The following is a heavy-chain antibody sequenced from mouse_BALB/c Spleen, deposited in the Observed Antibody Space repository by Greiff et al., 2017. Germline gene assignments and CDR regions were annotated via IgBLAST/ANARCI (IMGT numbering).Heavy chain of an antibody. Sequence: EVQGVESGGGLVKPGGSLKLSCAASGFTFSDYYMYWVRQTPEKRLEWVATISDGGSYTYYPDSVKGRFTISRDNAKNNLYLQMSSLKSEDTAMYYCARDGETGNLAYWGQGTLVTVSA. V-gene: IGHV5-4*02. J-gene: IGHJ3*01. CDR3: ARDGETGNLAY. CDR2: ISDGGSYT. CDR1: GFTFSDYY. D-gene: IGHD4-1*01.